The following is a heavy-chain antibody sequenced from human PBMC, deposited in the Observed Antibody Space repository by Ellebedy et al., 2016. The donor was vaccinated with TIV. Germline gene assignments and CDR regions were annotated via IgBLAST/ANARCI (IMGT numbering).Heavy chain of an antibody. CDR1: GFTFSTYS. CDR2: IGSRTYIV. V-gene: IGHV3-48*04. Sequence: GESLKISCAASGFTFSTYSMNWVRQAPGKGLEWVSYIGSRTYIVYYADSVQGRFTISRDNAKNTLYLQMNSLRAEDTAVYYCARAGSGGWEAYFDLWGRGTLVTVSS. J-gene: IGHJ2*01. D-gene: IGHD6-19*01. CDR3: ARAGSGGWEAYFDL.